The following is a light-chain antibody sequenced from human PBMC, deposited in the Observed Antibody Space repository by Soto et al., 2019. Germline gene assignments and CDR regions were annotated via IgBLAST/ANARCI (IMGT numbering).Light chain of an antibody. CDR3: QQFSSYPLT. Sequence: DIQMTQSPSSLSASVGDRFTITCRASQSISSYLNWYQQKPGKVPKLLIYAASSLQSGVPSRFSGGGSGTDFTLTISRLEPEDFAVYYCQQFSSYPLTFGGGTKVDIK. CDR2: AAS. V-gene: IGKV1-39*01. J-gene: IGKJ4*01. CDR1: QSISSY.